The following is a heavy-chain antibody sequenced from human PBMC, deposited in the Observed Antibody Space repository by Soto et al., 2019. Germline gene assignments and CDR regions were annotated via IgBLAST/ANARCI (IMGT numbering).Heavy chain of an antibody. CDR1: GFSFNSYA. V-gene: IGHV3-23*01. D-gene: IGHD3-22*01. J-gene: IGHJ5*02. Sequence: EVQLLESGGGLVQPGGSLRLACAASGFSFNSYARVWVRQAPGKGLEWVSVISARGGSSYFADSVKGRFTISRDNSKNVLSLEMNNLRAEDTARYFCVKGSIDNSASVDRWGQGTLVLVTS. CDR3: VKGSIDNSASVDR. CDR2: ISARGGSS.